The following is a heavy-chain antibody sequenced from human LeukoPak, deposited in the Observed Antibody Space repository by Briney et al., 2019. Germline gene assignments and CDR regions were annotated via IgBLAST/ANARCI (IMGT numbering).Heavy chain of an antibody. V-gene: IGHV1-69*13. Sequence: SVKVSCKASGYTFTIYGISWVRQAPGQGLEWMGGIIPIFGTTNYAQKFQGRVSITADESTSTAYMELSSLRSEDTAVYYCARAPNNYDILTRYYYYYMDVWGKGTTVTISS. CDR2: IIPIFGTT. CDR1: GYTFTIYG. CDR3: ARAPNNYDILTRYYYYYMDV. J-gene: IGHJ6*03. D-gene: IGHD3-9*01.